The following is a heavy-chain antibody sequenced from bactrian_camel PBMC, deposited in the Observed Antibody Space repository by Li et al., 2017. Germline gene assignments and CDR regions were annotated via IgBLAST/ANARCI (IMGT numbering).Heavy chain of an antibody. D-gene: IGHD4*01. Sequence: HVQLVESGGGSVQAGGSLRPTCTASEVTASPDCMGWFRQAPGKVREGVASIWTDDGLTYYADSVRGRFTISRDNVKCTLYLEMDSLKPEDTAMYYCAASRLGSTINWRQERRYGYWGQGTQVTVS. CDR1: EVTASPDC. J-gene: IGHJ4*01. CDR2: IWTDDGLT. V-gene: IGHV3S1*01. CDR3: AASRLGSTINWRQERRYGY.